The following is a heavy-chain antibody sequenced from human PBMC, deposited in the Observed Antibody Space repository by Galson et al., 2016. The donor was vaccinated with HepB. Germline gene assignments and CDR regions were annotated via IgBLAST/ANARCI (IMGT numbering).Heavy chain of an antibody. CDR2: IYKSGIT. CDR3: ARTPRSENSLGWDY. J-gene: IGHJ4*02. D-gene: IGHD7-27*01. Sequence: LSLTCTVSGGSISSGGFYWSWIRQHPGKGLEWIGYIYKSGITYYNPSLKSRVTISVDTSKNQFSLKLTSVTAADTAVYYCARTPRSENSLGWDYWGQGTLVTVSS. V-gene: IGHV4-31*03. CDR1: GGSISSGGFY.